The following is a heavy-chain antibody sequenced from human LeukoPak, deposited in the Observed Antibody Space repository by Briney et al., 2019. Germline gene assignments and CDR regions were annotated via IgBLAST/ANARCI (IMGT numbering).Heavy chain of an antibody. CDR3: ARASGDIVETATMGSY. V-gene: IGHV3-23*01. D-gene: IGHD5-18*01. Sequence: GGSLRLSCAASGFSFSSYAMSWVRQAPGKGLELVSAISGSGGSTYYADSVKGRFTISRDNAKNSLYLQMNSLRAEDTAVYYCARASGDIVETATMGSYWGQGTLVTVSS. J-gene: IGHJ4*02. CDR2: ISGSGGST. CDR1: GFSFSSYA.